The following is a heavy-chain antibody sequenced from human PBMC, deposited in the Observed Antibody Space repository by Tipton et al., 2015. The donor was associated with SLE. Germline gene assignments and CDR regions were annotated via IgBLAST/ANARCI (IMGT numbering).Heavy chain of an antibody. J-gene: IGHJ4*02. CDR3: ARGRWADFDY. CDR2: IYSGDTT. CDR1: EFTVTGNY. V-gene: IGHV3-53*04. Sequence: SLRLSCAASEFTVTGNYMSWVRQAPGKGLEWVSIIYSGDTTSYADSVKGRFTISRHSSKNTFYLQMRSLRLEDTAVYYCARGRWADFDYWGQGTLVTVSS. D-gene: IGHD5-24*01.